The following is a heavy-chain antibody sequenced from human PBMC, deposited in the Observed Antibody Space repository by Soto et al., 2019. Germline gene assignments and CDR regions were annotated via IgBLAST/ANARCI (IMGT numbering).Heavy chain of an antibody. Sequence: LRLSCAASGFTFSSYGMHWVRQAPGKGLEWVAVISYDGRNKYYADSVKGRFTISRDNSKNTLYLQMSSLRAEDTAVYYCVKDGSSGWPYYYGLDVWGQGTTVTVSS. D-gene: IGHD6-19*01. V-gene: IGHV3-30*18. J-gene: IGHJ6*02. CDR1: GFTFSSYG. CDR2: ISYDGRNK. CDR3: VKDGSSGWPYYYGLDV.